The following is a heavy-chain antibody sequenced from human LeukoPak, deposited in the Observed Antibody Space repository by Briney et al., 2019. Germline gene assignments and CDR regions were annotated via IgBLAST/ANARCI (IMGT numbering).Heavy chain of an antibody. CDR3: ARVWGNSCDY. V-gene: IGHV1-2*02. CDR1: GYTVSDYY. CDR2: LRGDTGDT. J-gene: IGHJ4*02. D-gene: IGHD6-13*01. Sequence: ASVTVSCKTSGYTVSDYYMHWVRQAPGQGLEWMGWLRGDTGDTGSPQKFKGRVTMTRDTATNTAYMQLSRLTYDDTAMYFCARVWGNSCDYWGQGTLVTVSS.